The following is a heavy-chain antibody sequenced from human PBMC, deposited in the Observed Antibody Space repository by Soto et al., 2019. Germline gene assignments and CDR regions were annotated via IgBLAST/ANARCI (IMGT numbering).Heavy chain of an antibody. CDR1: SYY. D-gene: IGHD6-19*01. V-gene: IGHV4-59*01. J-gene: IGHJ4*02. CDR3: ARTQWLVGSVDY. CDR2: IYYSGST. Sequence: SYYWSWIRQPPGKGLEWIGYIYYSGSTNYNPSLKSRVTISVDTSKNQFSLKLSSVTAADTAVYYCARTQWLVGSVDYWGQGTLVTVSS.